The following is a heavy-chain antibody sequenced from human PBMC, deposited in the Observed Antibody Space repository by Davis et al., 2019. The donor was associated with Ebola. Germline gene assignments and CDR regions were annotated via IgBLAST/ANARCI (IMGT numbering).Heavy chain of an antibody. CDR2: INPSGGST. D-gene: IGHD3-22*01. Sequence: AASVKVSCKASGYTFTSHYMHWVRQAPGHGLEWMGIINPSGGSTSYAQKFQGRVTMTRDTSTSTVHMELSSLRSGDTAVYYCARHDTMIVDAFDIWGQGTMVTVSS. CDR3: ARHDTMIVDAFDI. V-gene: IGHV1-46*01. CDR1: GYTFTSHY. J-gene: IGHJ3*02.